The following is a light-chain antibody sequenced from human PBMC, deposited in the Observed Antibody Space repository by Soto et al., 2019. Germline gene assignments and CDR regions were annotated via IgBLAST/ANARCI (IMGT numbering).Light chain of an antibody. CDR1: QSVSSS. J-gene: IGKJ1*01. V-gene: IGKV3-11*01. CDR2: EAS. CDR3: QQGSTWPWT. Sequence: EIVLTQSPATLSLSPGERTTLSCRASQSVSSSLAWYQQKLGQAPRLLIYEASDRATGIPARFSGSGSGTDFTLIISSLAPEDFAVYYCQQGSTWPWTFGQGTKVEIK.